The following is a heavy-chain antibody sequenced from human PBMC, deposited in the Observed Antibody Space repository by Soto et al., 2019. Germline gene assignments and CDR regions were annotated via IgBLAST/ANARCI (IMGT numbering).Heavy chain of an antibody. CDR3: TRILWSSRRDALDI. D-gene: IGHD2-21*01. J-gene: IGHJ6*02. CDR1: GFTFRNYA. CDR2: IGTSGTPT. Sequence: PWGSLRLSCLASGFTFRNYAMAWVRQAPGEDLEWVSAIGTSGTPTLYADSVKSRFSISRDDSRNTVSLQMNSLGVEDTATYYCTRILWSSRRDALDIWGQGTTVTVSS. V-gene: IGHV3-23*01.